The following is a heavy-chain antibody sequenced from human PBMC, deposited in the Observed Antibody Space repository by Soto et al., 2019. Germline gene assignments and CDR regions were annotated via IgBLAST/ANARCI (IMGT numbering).Heavy chain of an antibody. J-gene: IGHJ5*02. CDR2: IYYNGGT. CDR1: GGSISSGDYY. Sequence: PSETLSLTCSVSGGSISSGDYYYTWIRQPPGKGLEWIGYIYYNGGTYYNPSLKSRITISVDTSKNQFSLKLSSVTATDTAVYYCASIVGATSGWFDPWGQGALVTVSS. CDR3: ASIVGATSGWFDP. V-gene: IGHV4-30-4*01. D-gene: IGHD1-26*01.